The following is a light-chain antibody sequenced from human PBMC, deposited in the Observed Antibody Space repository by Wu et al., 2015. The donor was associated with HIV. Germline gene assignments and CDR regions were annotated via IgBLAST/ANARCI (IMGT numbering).Light chain of an antibody. J-gene: IGKJ4*01. CDR1: QDISSY. CDR3: QQYYFYPLT. Sequence: AIRMTQSPSSLSASTGDRVTITCRASQDISSYLAWYQQKPGKAPKVLIYGASNLKNEVPSRFSGSGSGTNFTLTINCLQSDDFATYYCQQYYFYPLTFGGGTMVDIK. V-gene: IGKV1-8*01. CDR2: GAS.